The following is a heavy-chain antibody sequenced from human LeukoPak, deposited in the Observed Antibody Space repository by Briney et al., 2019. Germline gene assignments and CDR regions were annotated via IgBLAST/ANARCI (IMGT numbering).Heavy chain of an antibody. CDR2: IKQDGTEK. J-gene: IGHJ4*02. D-gene: IGHD3-10*01. CDR3: AREAAFGELLDY. V-gene: IGHV3-7*03. Sequence: PGGSLRLSCAASGFTFSSYAMHWVRQAPGKGLEWVANIKQDGTEKYFVDSVKGRFTISRDNAKNSLYLQMNSLRAEDTALYYCAREAAFGELLDYWGQGTLVTVSS. CDR1: GFTFSSYA.